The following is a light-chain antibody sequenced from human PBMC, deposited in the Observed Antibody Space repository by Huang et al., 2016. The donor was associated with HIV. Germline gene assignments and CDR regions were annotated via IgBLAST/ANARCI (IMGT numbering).Light chain of an antibody. J-gene: IGKJ3*01. Sequence: EIVLTQSPAPLSLSPGERATHSCSASQSVSSYLAWYQQKPGQAPRLLIYDASNRATGLPARFSGSGSGTDFTLTISSLEPEDFSVYYCQQRSNWPPLFGPGTKVDIK. V-gene: IGKV3-11*01. CDR2: DAS. CDR3: QQRSNWPPL. CDR1: QSVSSY.